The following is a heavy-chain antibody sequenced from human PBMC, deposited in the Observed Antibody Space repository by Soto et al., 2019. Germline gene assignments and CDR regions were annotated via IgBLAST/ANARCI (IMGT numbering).Heavy chain of an antibody. CDR3: ASLSPFIVGATFDY. D-gene: IGHD1-26*01. CDR1: GGSISSYY. CDR2: IYYSGST. V-gene: IGHV4-59*01. Sequence: PSETLSLTCTVSGGSISSYYLSWIRQPPGKGLEWIGYIYYSGSTNYNPSLKSRVTISVDTSKNQFSLKLSSVTAADTAVYYCASLSPFIVGATFDYWGQGTLVTVSS. J-gene: IGHJ4*02.